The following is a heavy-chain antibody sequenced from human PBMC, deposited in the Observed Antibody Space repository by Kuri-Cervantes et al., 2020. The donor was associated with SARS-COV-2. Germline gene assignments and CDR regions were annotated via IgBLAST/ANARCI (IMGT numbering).Heavy chain of an antibody. CDR1: GDSISSNSYF. Sequence: GSLRLSCTVSGDSISSNSYFWGWIRQPPGRGLEWIGNIYYSGTTYYNPSLKSRVTISVDTSKNQFSLNLSSVTAADTAVYYCARPIVAAGFDYWGQGTLVTVSS. D-gene: IGHD6-13*01. V-gene: IGHV4-39*01. CDR2: IYYSGTT. J-gene: IGHJ4*02. CDR3: ARPIVAAGFDY.